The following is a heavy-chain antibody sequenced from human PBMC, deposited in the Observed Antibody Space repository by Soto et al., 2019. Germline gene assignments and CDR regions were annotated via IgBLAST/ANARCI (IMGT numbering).Heavy chain of an antibody. D-gene: IGHD2-15*01. V-gene: IGHV1-2*04. Sequence: ASVKVSCKASGYTFTGYYMHWVRQAPGQGLEWMGWINPNSGGTNYAQKFQGWVTMTRDTSISTAYMELSRLRSDDTAVYYCARVGYCSGGSCYGGYYYMDVWGKGTTVTVSS. CDR1: GYTFTGYY. CDR3: ARVGYCSGGSCYGGYYYMDV. CDR2: INPNSGGT. J-gene: IGHJ6*03.